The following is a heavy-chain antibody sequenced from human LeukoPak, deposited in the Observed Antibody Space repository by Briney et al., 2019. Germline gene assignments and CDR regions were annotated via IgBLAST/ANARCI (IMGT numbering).Heavy chain of an antibody. CDR2: ISSGSSYI. Sequence: GGSLRLSCAASGFTFSSFSMNWVRQAPGKGLEWVSSISSGSSYIYYADSVKGRFTISRDNAKNSLYLQMNSLRSEDTAVYYCARGVPSPFPDPFDHWGQGTLVTVSS. D-gene: IGHD2/OR15-2a*01. V-gene: IGHV3-21*01. CDR3: ARGVPSPFPDPFDH. J-gene: IGHJ4*02. CDR1: GFTFSSFS.